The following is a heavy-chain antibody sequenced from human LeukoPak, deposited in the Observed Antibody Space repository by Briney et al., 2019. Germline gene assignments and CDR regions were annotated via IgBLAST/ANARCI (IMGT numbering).Heavy chain of an antibody. V-gene: IGHV3-30*18. CDR3: AKGSLNYCSSTSCYDVGGWNIDY. CDR2: ISYDGSNK. D-gene: IGHD2-2*01. CDR1: GFTFSSYG. Sequence: PGGSLRLSCAASGFTFSSYGMHWVRQAPGKGLEWVAVISYDGSNKYYADSVKGRFTISRDNSKNTLYLQMSSLRAEDTAVYYCAKGSLNYCSSTSCYDVGGWNIDYWGQGTLVTVSS. J-gene: IGHJ4*02.